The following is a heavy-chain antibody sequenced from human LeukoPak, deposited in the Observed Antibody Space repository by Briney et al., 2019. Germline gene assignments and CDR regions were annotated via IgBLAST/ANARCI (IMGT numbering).Heavy chain of an antibody. CDR2: ISAYNGNT. V-gene: IGHV1-18*01. D-gene: IGHD1-1*01. CDR1: GYTFTSYG. Sequence: ASVKVSCKASGYTFTSYGISWVRQAPGQGLEWMGWISAYNGNTNYAQKFQGRVTITTDESTSTAYMELSSLRSEDTAVYYCARDRGTGTASDHWFDPWGQGTLVTVSS. J-gene: IGHJ5*02. CDR3: ARDRGTGTASDHWFDP.